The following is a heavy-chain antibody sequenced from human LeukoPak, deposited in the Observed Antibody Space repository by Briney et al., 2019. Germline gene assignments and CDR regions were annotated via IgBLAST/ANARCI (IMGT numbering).Heavy chain of an antibody. CDR2: INHSGST. J-gene: IGHJ4*02. V-gene: IGHV4-34*01. CDR1: DGSFSGYY. Sequence: RTSETLSLTCAVYDGSFSGYYWTWIRQPPGKGLEWIGEINHSGSTNYNPSLKSRVTISVDTSKNQFSLKLSSVTAADTAVYYCATAGYSYGYVHYFDYWGQGTLVTVSS. D-gene: IGHD5-18*01. CDR3: ATAGYSYGYVHYFDY.